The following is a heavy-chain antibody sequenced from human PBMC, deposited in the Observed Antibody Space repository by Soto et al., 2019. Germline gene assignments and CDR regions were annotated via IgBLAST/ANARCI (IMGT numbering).Heavy chain of an antibody. CDR3: ARGGTGSSSWYYYYGMDV. CDR2: IIPIFGTA. D-gene: IGHD6-13*01. CDR1: GGTFSSYA. Sequence: SVKVSCKASGGTFSSYAISWVRQAPGQGLEWMGGIIPIFGTANYAQKFQGRVTITADKSTSTAYMELSSLRSEDTAVYYCARGGTGSSSWYYYYGMDVWGQGTTVTVSS. J-gene: IGHJ6*02. V-gene: IGHV1-69*06.